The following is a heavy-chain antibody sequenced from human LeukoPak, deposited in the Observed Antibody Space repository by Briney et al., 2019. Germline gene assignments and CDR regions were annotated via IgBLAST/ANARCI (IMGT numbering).Heavy chain of an antibody. V-gene: IGHV3-48*03. J-gene: IGHJ4*02. Sequence: PGGSLRLSCAASGSTFSSYEMNWVRQAPGKGLEWVSYISSSGSTIYYADSVKGRFTISRDNAKNSLYLQMNSLRAEDTAVYYCAISSSWFPRDYWGQGTRVTVSS. CDR2: ISSSGSTI. CDR3: AISSSWFPRDY. D-gene: IGHD6-13*01. CDR1: GSTFSSYE.